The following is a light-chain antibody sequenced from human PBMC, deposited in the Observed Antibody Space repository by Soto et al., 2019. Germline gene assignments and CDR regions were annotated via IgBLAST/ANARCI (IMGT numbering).Light chain of an antibody. Sequence: DIQMTQSPSTLSASVGDSVTIPRRASQSISRYVNWYKQKLGKAPKLMSYAASSLQSGVPSRFSGSGSGTDFTLTINSLTPEYFETYYCQQSSSTPRTFGQGTNVYIK. CDR1: QSISRY. J-gene: IGKJ1*01. CDR2: AAS. CDR3: QQSSSTPRT. V-gene: IGKV1-39*01.